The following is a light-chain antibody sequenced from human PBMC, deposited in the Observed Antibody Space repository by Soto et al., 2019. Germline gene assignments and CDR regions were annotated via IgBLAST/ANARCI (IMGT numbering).Light chain of an antibody. J-gene: IGKJ4*01. CDR1: ESVGSTF. Sequence: EIVLTQSPGTLSLSPGERATLSCRASESVGSTFLGWYQQKPGQAPRLLFYGATSRATGTPDRFSARGSGTEFPLAVSRLEPEDCAVYYCQQVRRSGLTFGGGTKVQI. CDR3: QQVRRSGLT. CDR2: GAT. V-gene: IGKV3-20*01.